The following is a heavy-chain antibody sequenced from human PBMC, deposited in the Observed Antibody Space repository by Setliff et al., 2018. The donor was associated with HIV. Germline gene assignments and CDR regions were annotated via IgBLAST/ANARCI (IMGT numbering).Heavy chain of an antibody. J-gene: IGHJ4*02. CDR2: IYYSGST. CDR1: GGSISSSSYY. V-gene: IGHV4-39*01. D-gene: IGHD1-26*01. Sequence: SETLSLTCTVPGGSISSSSYYWGWIRQPPGKGLEWIGSIYYSGSTYYNPSLKSRVTISVDTSKNQFSLKLSSVTAADTAIYYCARHSSYYGNHDYWGQGTLVTVSS. CDR3: ARHSSYYGNHDY.